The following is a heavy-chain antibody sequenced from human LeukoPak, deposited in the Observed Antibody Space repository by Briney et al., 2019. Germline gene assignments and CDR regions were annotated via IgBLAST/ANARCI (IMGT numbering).Heavy chain of an antibody. CDR3: ATNDRNSWYSDS. CDR1: GGTFSDFA. V-gene: IGHV1-69*13. CDR2: IIPIVGSP. J-gene: IGHJ4*02. Sequence: ASVKVSCKASGGTFSDFAISWLRQAPGQGLEWMGGIIPIVGSPNYAQKFQGRVTITADESTYTAYMELSSLRSQDTAVYYCATNDRNSWYSDSWGQGTLVTVSS. D-gene: IGHD6-13*01.